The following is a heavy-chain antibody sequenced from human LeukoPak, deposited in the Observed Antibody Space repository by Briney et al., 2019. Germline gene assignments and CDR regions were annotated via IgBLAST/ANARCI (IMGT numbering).Heavy chain of an antibody. CDR3: ARGPSVVRDNWFDP. J-gene: IGHJ5*02. Sequence: ASVKVSCKASVCTFTSYGISWVRQSPGQGLECMRWISAYNGNTNYAQKLQGRVTMTTDTSTSTAYMELRSLRSDDTAVYYCARGPSVVRDNWFDPWGQGTLVTVSS. V-gene: IGHV1-18*01. D-gene: IGHD3-10*01. CDR1: VCTFTSYG. CDR2: ISAYNGNT.